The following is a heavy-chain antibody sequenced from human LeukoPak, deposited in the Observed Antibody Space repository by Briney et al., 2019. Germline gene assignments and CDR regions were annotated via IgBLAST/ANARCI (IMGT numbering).Heavy chain of an antibody. D-gene: IGHD5-18*01. Sequence: PGGSLRLSCAASGFTFSSYSMNWVRQAPGKGLEWVSYISSSRSTIYYADSVKGRFTISRDNAKNSLYLQMNSLRAEDTAVYYCAREKRGYSHGYCLDYWGQGTLVTVSS. J-gene: IGHJ4*02. V-gene: IGHV3-48*04. CDR1: GFTFSSYS. CDR2: ISSSRSTI. CDR3: AREKRGYSHGYCLDY.